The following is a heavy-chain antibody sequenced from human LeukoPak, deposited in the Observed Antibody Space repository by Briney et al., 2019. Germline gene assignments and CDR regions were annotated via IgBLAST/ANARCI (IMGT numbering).Heavy chain of an antibody. J-gene: IGHJ4*02. D-gene: IGHD6-19*01. Sequence: GGSLRLSCAASGFTFSSYGMHWVRQAPGKGLEWVAVIWYDGSNKYYADSVKGRFTISRDNSKNTLYLQMNSLRAEDTAVYYCASVYSSGWRYFDYWGQGTLVTVSS. V-gene: IGHV3-33*01. CDR1: GFTFSSYG. CDR2: IWYDGSNK. CDR3: ASVYSSGWRYFDY.